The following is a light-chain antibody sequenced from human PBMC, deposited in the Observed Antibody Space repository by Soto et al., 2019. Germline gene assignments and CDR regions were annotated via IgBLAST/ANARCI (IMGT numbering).Light chain of an antibody. CDR2: DAS. V-gene: IGKV1-5*01. Sequence: DIQMTQSPSTLSASVVDRVTITFRASQSISSWLAWYQQKPGKAPKLLIYDASSLESGVPSRFSGSGSGTEFTLTIGGLQPDDFATYYCQQFNSYPITFGQGTRLEI. CDR1: QSISSW. J-gene: IGKJ5*01. CDR3: QQFNSYPIT.